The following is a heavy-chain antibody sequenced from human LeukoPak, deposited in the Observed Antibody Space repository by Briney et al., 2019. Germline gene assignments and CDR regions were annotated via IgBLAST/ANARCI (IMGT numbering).Heavy chain of an antibody. CDR3: ASSNCDGDCYLDY. V-gene: IGHV3-53*01. J-gene: IGHJ4*02. CDR1: GFTIAKKY. CDR2: IYSAGGT. Sequence: GGSLRLSCAASGFTIAKKYMNWVRQAPGKGLEWVSLIYSAGGTSYADSVKGRFTISKDNSKNMLYLQMNSLRVEDTAVYYCASSNCDGDCYLDYWGQGTLVTVSP. D-gene: IGHD2-21*02.